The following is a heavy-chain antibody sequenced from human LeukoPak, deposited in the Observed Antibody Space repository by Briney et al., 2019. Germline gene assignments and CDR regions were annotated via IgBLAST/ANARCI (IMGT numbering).Heavy chain of an antibody. V-gene: IGHV3-30*02. CDR2: IRYDGSNK. CDR3: AKHPGDFTGIVNYYYMDV. Sequence: GGSLRLSCAASGFTFSSYGMHWVRQAPGKGLEWVAFIRYDGSNKYYTDSVKGRFTISRDNSKNTLFLQMNSLRVEDTAVYYCAKHPGDFTGIVNYYYMDVWGKGTTVTVSS. J-gene: IGHJ6*03. D-gene: IGHD1-26*01. CDR1: GFTFSSYG.